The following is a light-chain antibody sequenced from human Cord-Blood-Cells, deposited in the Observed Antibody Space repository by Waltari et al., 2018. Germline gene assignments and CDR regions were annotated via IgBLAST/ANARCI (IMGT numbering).Light chain of an antibody. J-gene: IGLJ2*01. CDR2: AVS. V-gene: IGLV2-14*01. CDR3: SSYTSSSTPVV. Sequence: QSAPTPPASVYGSPGQPITLYCTGTSSDVGAYNYLSCYQQHPGKAPKLMIYAVSNRPSGVSNRFSGSKSGNTASLTFSRLQAEDEADYYCSSYTSSSTPVVFGGGTKLTVL. CDR1: SSDVGAYNY.